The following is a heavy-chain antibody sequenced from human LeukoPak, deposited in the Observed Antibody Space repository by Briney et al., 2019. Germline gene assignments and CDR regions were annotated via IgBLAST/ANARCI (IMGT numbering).Heavy chain of an antibody. CDR1: GFTFSSYA. V-gene: IGHV3-23*01. J-gene: IGHJ4*03. CDR3: AKFFYGFQTATVLFDY. D-gene: IGHD2-15*01. Sequence: GGSLRLSCAASGFTFSSYAMSWVRQAPGKGLEWVSAISGSGGSTYYADSVKGRFTISRDNSKNTLYLQMNSLRAEDTAVYYCAKFFYGFQTATVLFDYWGQGTTVTVSS. CDR2: ISGSGGST.